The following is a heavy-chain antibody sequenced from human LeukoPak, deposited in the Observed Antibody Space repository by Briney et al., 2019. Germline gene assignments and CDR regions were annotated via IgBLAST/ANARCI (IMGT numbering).Heavy chain of an antibody. CDR3: ARGGDYGDLRYFDY. J-gene: IGHJ4*02. V-gene: IGHV4-59*01. CDR1: GGSISNYY. CDR2: IYYRGST. D-gene: IGHD4-17*01. Sequence: SETLSLTCIVSGGSISNYYWSWIRQPPGKGLEWIGYIYYRGSTNYNPSRKSRVSLSVDTSKNQFSLRLNSAPAADTAVYYCARGGDYGDLRYFDYGGEGTLVTVSS.